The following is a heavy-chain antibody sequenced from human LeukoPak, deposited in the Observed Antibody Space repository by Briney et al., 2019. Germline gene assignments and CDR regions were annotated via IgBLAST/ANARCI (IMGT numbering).Heavy chain of an antibody. J-gene: IGHJ4*02. V-gene: IGHV3-7*01. Sequence: GGSLRLSCAASGFTLGTYWMTWVRQAPGRGLEWVANIKVEGSEKYYVDCVKGRFTISRDNAKNSLYLQMNSLRAEHTAVYYCARMLVYNSGGEAFDCWGQGTLVTVSS. CDR1: GFTLGTYW. D-gene: IGHD3-10*01. CDR3: ARMLVYNSGGEAFDC. CDR2: IKVEGSEK.